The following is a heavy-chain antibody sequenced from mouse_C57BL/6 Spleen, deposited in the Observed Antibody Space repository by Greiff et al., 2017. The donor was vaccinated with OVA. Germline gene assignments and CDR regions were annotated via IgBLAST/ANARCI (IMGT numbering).Heavy chain of an antibody. D-gene: IGHD3-1*01. V-gene: IGHV1-9*01. Sequence: QVQLQQSGAELMKPGASVKLSCKATGYTFTGYWIAWVKQRPGHGLEWIGEILPGSGSTNYHEKFKGKATFTADTSSNTAYLQISSLTTEDTAIYYGARGYGGHGYFDDWGTGTTVTVSS. CDR3: ARGYGGHGYFDD. J-gene: IGHJ1*03. CDR2: ILPGSGST. CDR1: GYTFTGYW.